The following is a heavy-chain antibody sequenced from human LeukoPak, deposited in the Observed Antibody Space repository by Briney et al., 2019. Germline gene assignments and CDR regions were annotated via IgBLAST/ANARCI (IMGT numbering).Heavy chain of an antibody. Sequence: PGGSLRLSCAASGFTLSSYAMSWVRQAPGKGLEWVSAISDSGNTYHADSVKGRFTISRDSSKNTLFLQMNRLRPEDAAVYYCAKDPWTTVTTVYFDYWGQGTLVTVSS. CDR3: AKDPWTTVTTVYFDY. CDR2: ISDSGNT. V-gene: IGHV3-23*01. CDR1: GFTLSSYA. D-gene: IGHD4-17*01. J-gene: IGHJ4*02.